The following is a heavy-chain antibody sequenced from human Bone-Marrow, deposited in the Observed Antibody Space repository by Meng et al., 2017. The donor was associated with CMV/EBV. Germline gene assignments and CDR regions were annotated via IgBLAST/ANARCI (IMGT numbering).Heavy chain of an antibody. CDR1: GFTFSSYS. V-gene: IGHV3-74*01. CDR2: INSDGSST. J-gene: IGHJ6*02. D-gene: IGHD6-13*01. Sequence: GGSLRLSCAASGFTFSSYSMNWVRQAPGKGLVWVSRINSDGSSTSYADSVKGRFTISRDNAKNTLYLQMNSLRAEDTAVYYCAREDSSSWFYYYYGMDVWGQGTTVTVSS. CDR3: AREDSSSWFYYYYGMDV.